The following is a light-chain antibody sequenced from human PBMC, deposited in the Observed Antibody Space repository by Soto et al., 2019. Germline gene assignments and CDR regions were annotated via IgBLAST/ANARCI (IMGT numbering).Light chain of an antibody. CDR1: SSDVGGYNY. CDR3: SSYTSSSTLGV. Sequence: QSALTQPASVSGSPGQSITISCTGTSSDVGGYNYVSCYQQHPGKAPKLMIYDVSNQPSGVSNRFSGSKSGNTASLTISGLQAEDEADYYCSSYTSSSTLGVFGGGTKLTVL. J-gene: IGLJ2*01. V-gene: IGLV2-14*01. CDR2: DVS.